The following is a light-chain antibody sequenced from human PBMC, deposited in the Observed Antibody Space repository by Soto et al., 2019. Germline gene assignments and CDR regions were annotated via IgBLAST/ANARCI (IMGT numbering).Light chain of an antibody. CDR1: QTISSW. Sequence: DIHMTQSPSTLSGSVGDRVTITYRASQTISSWLAWYQQTPGKAPKLLIYKASTLKSGVPSRFRGSGSGTEFTLPLSRLQPDDFATYYCQHYNSYSEAFGQGTKVDIK. CDR2: KAS. V-gene: IGKV1-5*03. CDR3: QHYNSYSEA. J-gene: IGKJ1*01.